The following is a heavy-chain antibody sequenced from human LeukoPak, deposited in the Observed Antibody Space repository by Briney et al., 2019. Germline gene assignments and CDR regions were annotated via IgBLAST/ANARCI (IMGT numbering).Heavy chain of an antibody. Sequence: SETLSLTCSVSGGSIRSYYWSWIRQPPGKGLECIGYIYHSGSTNYNPSLKSRVTISVDTSKNQFSLKLSSLTAADTAVYYCARKRSDYGDSDYFDSWGQGTLVSVSS. CDR3: ARKRSDYGDSDYFDS. V-gene: IGHV4-59*01. CDR1: GGSIRSYY. J-gene: IGHJ4*02. D-gene: IGHD4-17*01. CDR2: IYHSGST.